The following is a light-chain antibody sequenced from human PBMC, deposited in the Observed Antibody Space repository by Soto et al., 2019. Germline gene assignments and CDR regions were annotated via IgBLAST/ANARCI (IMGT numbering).Light chain of an antibody. J-gene: IGKJ1*01. V-gene: IGKV1-5*03. Sequence: DIQMTQSPSTLSASVGDRVTITCRASQSISSWLAWYQQKPGKAPKLLIYKASTLESGVPLRFSGSGSGTGFTLTIRSLQPDDSSTYYCQQYNSYSWTFGQGTKVEIK. CDR3: QQYNSYSWT. CDR1: QSISSW. CDR2: KAS.